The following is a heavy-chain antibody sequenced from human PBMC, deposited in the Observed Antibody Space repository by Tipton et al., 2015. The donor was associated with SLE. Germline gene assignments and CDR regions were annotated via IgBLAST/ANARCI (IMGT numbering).Heavy chain of an antibody. D-gene: IGHD6-13*01. CDR1: GGSISGSSYY. CDR2: INHSGST. V-gene: IGHV4-39*07. CDR3: SRLVGAAGTGYSYYFMDV. J-gene: IGHJ6*03. Sequence: TLSLTCTVSGGSISGSSYYWGWIRQPPGKGLEWIGEINHSGSTNYNPSLKSRVTISVDTSKNQFSLKLSSVTAADTAVYYCSRLVGAAGTGYSYYFMDVWGKGTTVTVSS.